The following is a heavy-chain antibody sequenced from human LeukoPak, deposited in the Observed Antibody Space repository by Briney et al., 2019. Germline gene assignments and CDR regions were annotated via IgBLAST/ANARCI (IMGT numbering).Heavy chain of an antibody. CDR2: IYHSGST. D-gene: IGHD2-21*01. Sequence: PSETLSLTCTVSGYSISSGYYWGWIRHPPGRGLEWIGSIYHSGSTYYNPSLKSRVTISVDTSKNQFSLKLSSVTAADTAVYYCARGSVFQSFDYWGQGTLVTVSS. V-gene: IGHV4-38-2*02. J-gene: IGHJ4*01. CDR1: GYSISSGYY. CDR3: ARGSVFQSFDY.